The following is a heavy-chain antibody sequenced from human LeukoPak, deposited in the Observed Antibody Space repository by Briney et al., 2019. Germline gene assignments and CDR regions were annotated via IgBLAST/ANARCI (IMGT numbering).Heavy chain of an antibody. CDR3: AKDQYTDSSAASDY. Sequence: PGGSLRLSCAASGFTFSNYAMRWVRQAPGKGLEWVSTVSVNGYSTDYADSVKGRFTISRDNSKNTVYLQMNSLRAEDSAVYYCAKDQYTDSSAASDYWGQGTLVTVSS. CDR1: GFTFSNYA. D-gene: IGHD6-6*01. CDR2: VSVNGYST. J-gene: IGHJ4*02. V-gene: IGHV3-23*01.